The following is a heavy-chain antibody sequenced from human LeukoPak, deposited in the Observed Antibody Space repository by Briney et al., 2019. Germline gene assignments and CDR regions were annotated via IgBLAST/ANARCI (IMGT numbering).Heavy chain of an antibody. J-gene: IGHJ4*02. CDR3: AKDGDSENVRGYMRD. CDR2: ISGRGVTT. D-gene: IGHD3-10*02. CDR1: GFTFSSYA. V-gene: IGHV3-23*01. Sequence: GGSLRLSCAASGFTFSSYAMSWVRQAPGKGLEWVSTISGRGVTTYYADSVKGRFAISSDSSKNTVYLQMNSLRAEDTAVYFCAKDGDSENVRGYMRDWGQGTLVTVSS.